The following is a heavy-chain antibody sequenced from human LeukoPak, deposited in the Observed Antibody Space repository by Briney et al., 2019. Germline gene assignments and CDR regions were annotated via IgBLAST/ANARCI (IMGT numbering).Heavy chain of an antibody. CDR2: IHYSGST. Sequence: SETLSLTCTVFGGSISNYYWSWIRQPPGKGLEWIGYIHYSGSTSYNPSLKSRVTISVDTSKNQFSLKLRFVTPADTAVYYCARTTEGYCSGSSCYSYYYYMDVWGKGTTVTVSS. D-gene: IGHD2-15*01. J-gene: IGHJ6*03. V-gene: IGHV4-59*01. CDR1: GGSISNYY. CDR3: ARTTEGYCSGSSCYSYYYYMDV.